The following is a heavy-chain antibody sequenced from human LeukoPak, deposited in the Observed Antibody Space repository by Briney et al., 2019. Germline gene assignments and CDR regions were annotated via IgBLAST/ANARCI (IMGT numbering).Heavy chain of an antibody. V-gene: IGHV3-66*01. CDR2: IYSGGST. Sequence: PGGSLRLSCGASGFTVSTNYMSWVRQAPGKGLEWVSIIYSGGSTYYADSVKGRFTISRDNSKNTLYLQMNSLRAEDTAVYYCASYRYGSSFAFDIWGQGAMDTVSS. CDR3: ASYRYGSSFAFDI. J-gene: IGHJ3*02. D-gene: IGHD6-6*01. CDR1: GFTVSTNY.